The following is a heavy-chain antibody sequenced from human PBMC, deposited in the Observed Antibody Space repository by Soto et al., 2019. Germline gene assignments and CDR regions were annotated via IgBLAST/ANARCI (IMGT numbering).Heavy chain of an antibody. J-gene: IGHJ6*03. CDR1: GFTFSGSA. Sequence: GGSLRLSCAASGFTFSGSAMHWVHQASGKGLEWVGRIRSKANSYATAYAASVKGRFTISRDDSKNTAYLQMNSLKTEDTAVYYCTRHEEWYDYYYYMDVWGKGTTVTVSS. CDR3: TRHEEWYDYYYYMDV. CDR2: IRSKANSYAT. V-gene: IGHV3-73*01. D-gene: IGHD3-3*01.